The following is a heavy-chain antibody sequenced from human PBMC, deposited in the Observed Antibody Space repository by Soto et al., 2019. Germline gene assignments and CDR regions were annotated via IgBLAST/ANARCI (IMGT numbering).Heavy chain of an antibody. CDR2: IYYSGST. J-gene: IGHJ3*02. D-gene: IGHD1-7*01. CDR1: GGSISSGGYY. V-gene: IGHV4-31*03. Sequence: SETLSLTCTVSGGSISSGGYYWSWIRQHPGKGLEWIGYIYYSGSTYYNPSLKSRVTISVDTSKNQFSLKLSSVTAADTAVYYCARVPTGTTTGYAFDIWGQGTMVTVSS. CDR3: ARVPTGTTTGYAFDI.